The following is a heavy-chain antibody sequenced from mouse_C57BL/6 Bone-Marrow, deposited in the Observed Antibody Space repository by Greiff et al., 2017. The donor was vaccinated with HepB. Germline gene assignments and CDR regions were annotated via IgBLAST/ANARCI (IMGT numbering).Heavy chain of an antibody. Sequence: QVQLQQPGAELVKPGASVKMSCKATGYTFTSYWITWVKQRPGQGLEWIGDIYPGSGSTNYNEKFKSKATLTVDTSSSTAYMQLSSLTSEDSAVYYCARYYGSSYCWYFDVWGTGTTVTVSS. CDR3: ARYYGSSYCWYFDV. J-gene: IGHJ1*03. V-gene: IGHV1-55*01. CDR2: IYPGSGST. D-gene: IGHD1-1*01. CDR1: GYTFTSYW.